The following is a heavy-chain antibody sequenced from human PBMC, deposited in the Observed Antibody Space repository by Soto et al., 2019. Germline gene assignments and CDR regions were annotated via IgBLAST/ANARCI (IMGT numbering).Heavy chain of an antibody. V-gene: IGHV3-23*01. CDR3: AKEVSLGSTVDLGY. CDR2: ISGSGGST. D-gene: IGHD7-27*01. CDR1: GFTFTIFA. Sequence: LRLSCAASGFTFTIFAMSWVRQSPGKGLEWVSTISGSGGSTYYADAVKGRFTISRDNSMGTLYLQMKSLRVEDTAIYYCAKEVSLGSTVDLGYWGQRTLVT. J-gene: IGHJ4*02.